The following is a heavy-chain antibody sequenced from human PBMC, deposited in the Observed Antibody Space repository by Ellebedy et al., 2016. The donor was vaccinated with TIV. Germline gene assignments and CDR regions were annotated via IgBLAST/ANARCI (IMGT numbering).Heavy chain of an antibody. V-gene: IGHV1-18*01. CDR2: ISIYYGNT. J-gene: IGHJ4*02. CDR3: ARGLVDNSKGLDY. Sequence: ASVKVSCKASGYSFLNYGITWVRQAPGQGLEWMGWISIYYGNTNYAQKFQGRVTMTRDTSTSTVDMELRSLRSDDTAVYYCARGLVDNSKGLDYWGQGTLLTVSS. CDR1: GYSFLNYG. D-gene: IGHD2-8*02.